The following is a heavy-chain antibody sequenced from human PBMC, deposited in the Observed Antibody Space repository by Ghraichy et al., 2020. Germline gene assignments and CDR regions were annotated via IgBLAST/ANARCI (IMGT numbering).Heavy chain of an antibody. CDR1: GGSISSYY. D-gene: IGHD1-26*01. CDR2: IYTSGST. J-gene: IGHJ3*02. Sequence: SETLSLTCTVSGGSISSYYWNWIRQPAGKGLEWIGRIYTSGSTNYNPSLKSRVTMSVDTSKNQFSLKLSSVTAADTAVYYCARVSKGATAAAFDIWGQGTMVPVSS. V-gene: IGHV4-4*07. CDR3: ARVSKGATAAAFDI.